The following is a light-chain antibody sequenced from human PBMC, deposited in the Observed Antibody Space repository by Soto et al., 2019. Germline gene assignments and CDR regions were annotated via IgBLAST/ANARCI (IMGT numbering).Light chain of an antibody. CDR1: QGISWW. J-gene: IGKJ1*01. CDR2: DAS. CDR3: QQYNSYWT. Sequence: DMRMSEAPSCLRASVINRFTITFRASQGISWWLAWYQQKPGQAPKLLIYDASSLESGVPSRFSGSGSGTEFTLTISSLQPDDFATYYCQQYNSYWTFGQGTKVDIK. V-gene: IGKV1-5*01.